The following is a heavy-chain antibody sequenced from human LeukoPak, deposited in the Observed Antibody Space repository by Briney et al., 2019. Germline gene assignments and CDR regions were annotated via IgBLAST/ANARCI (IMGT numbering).Heavy chain of an antibody. CDR3: ARTDYDYVWGSYRYYYYYMDV. J-gene: IGHJ6*03. D-gene: IGHD3-16*02. CDR1: GYTLTSYD. Sequence: ASVKASCKASGYTLTSYDINWVRQATGQGLEWMGWMNPNSGNTGYAQKFQGRVTMTRNTSISTAYMELSSLRSEDTAVYYCARTDYDYVWGSYRYYYYYMDVWGKGTTVTVSS. V-gene: IGHV1-8*01. CDR2: MNPNSGNT.